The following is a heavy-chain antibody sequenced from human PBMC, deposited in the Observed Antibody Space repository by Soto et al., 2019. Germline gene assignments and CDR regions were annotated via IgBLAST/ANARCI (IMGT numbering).Heavy chain of an antibody. V-gene: IGHV3-7*03. CDR1: GFSFSSYW. CDR2: IKQDGREK. D-gene: IGHD3-16*01. CDR3: AGDGVRNGAYNGWLDP. Sequence: PGGSLRLSCAASGFSFSSYWMTWVRQAPGKGLEWVANIKQDGREKYYVASVKGRFTISRDNAKNLVYLQMDSLTPDDTAVYFCAGDGVRNGAYNGWLDPCHKGPLGTVS. J-gene: IGHJ5*02.